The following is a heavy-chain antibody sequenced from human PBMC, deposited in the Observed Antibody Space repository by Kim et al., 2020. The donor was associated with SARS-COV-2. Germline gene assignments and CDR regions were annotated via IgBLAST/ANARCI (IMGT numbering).Heavy chain of an antibody. D-gene: IGHD2-15*01. J-gene: IGHJ5*01. CDR2: INAGNGNT. Sequence: ASVKVSCKASGYTFTNYAMHWVRQAPGQRLEWMGWINAGNGNTKYSQKFQDRVTITSDTSASTAYMELGSLRSEDTAVYYCGGSYCSGWYESWGQGTLVTVSS. CDR1: GYTFTNYA. CDR3: GGSYCSGWYES. V-gene: IGHV1-3*01.